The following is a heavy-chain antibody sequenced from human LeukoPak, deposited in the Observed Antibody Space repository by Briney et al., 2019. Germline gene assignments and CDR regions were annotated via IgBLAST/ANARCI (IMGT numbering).Heavy chain of an antibody. CDR3: ARVRDYYYGSGSYGLGMDV. J-gene: IGHJ6*02. CDR2: IYYSGST. CDR1: SGSISSYY. V-gene: IGHV4-59*01. D-gene: IGHD3-10*01. Sequence: SETLSLTCTVSSGSISSYYWSWIRQPPGKGLEWIGYIYYSGSTNYSPSLKSRVTISVDTSKNQFSLKLSSVTAADTAVYYCARVRDYYYGSGSYGLGMDVWGQGTTVTVSS.